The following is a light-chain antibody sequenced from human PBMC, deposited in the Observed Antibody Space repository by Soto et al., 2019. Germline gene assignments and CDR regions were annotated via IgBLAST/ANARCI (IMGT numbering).Light chain of an antibody. J-gene: IGKJ5*01. Sequence: EIVSTQSPGSLSLSPGEGATLSCRSSQSVMSSYIAWYQQRPGQTPSLLISGASTRATGIPDRFSGSGSGTHFTLTISRLEPGDFAVYYCQHFGGTTFTFGQGTRLEI. CDR3: QHFGGTTFT. V-gene: IGKV3-20*01. CDR2: GAS. CDR1: QSVMSSY.